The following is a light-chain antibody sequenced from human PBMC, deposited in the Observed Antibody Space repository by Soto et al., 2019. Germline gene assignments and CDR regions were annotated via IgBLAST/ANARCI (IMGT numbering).Light chain of an antibody. V-gene: IGKV1-9*01. CDR2: AAF. J-gene: IGKJ4*01. CDR1: QDISSD. Sequence: DIQLTQSPSFLSASVGDRVTITCRASQDISSDLAWYQQKPGRVPKLLIYAAFTLQSGVPSRFSGGRSGADFTLTISSLQPEDFAAYYCQQLKSYPLTFGGGTRVEIK. CDR3: QQLKSYPLT.